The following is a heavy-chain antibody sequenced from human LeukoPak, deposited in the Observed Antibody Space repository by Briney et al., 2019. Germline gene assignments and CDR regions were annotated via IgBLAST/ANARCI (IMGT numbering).Heavy chain of an antibody. D-gene: IGHD3-22*01. V-gene: IGHV4-4*07. J-gene: IGHJ3*02. CDR2: IYTSGST. Sequence: SETLSLTCTVSGGSISSYYWSWIRQPAGKGLEWIGRIYTSGSTNYNPSLKSRVTMSVDTSKNQFSLKLSSVTAADTAVYYCARVRSDYYDSSGDWDAFDIWGQGTMVTVSS. CDR3: ARVRSDYYDSSGDWDAFDI. CDR1: GGSISSYY.